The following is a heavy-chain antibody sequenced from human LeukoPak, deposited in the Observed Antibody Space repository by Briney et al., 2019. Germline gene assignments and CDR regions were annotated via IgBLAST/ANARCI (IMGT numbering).Heavy chain of an antibody. Sequence: GGTLRLSCAASGFPISTNGMSWVRQAPGKGLEWVSGIVGGDGGTYYADSVKGRFIISRDNSKNTLYVQMNSLRAEDTAVYYCARGALYYMDVSGKGTTVTVSS. V-gene: IGHV3-23*01. CDR1: GFPISTNG. CDR3: ARGALYYMDV. J-gene: IGHJ6*03. CDR2: IVGGDGGT.